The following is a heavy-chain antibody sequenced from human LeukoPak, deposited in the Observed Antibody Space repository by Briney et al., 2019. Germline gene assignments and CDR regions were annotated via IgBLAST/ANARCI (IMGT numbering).Heavy chain of an antibody. V-gene: IGHV3-30-3*01. J-gene: IGHJ4*02. Sequence: PGGSLRLSCAASGFTFSTYTMHWVRQAPGKGLEWMAVISFDGSSKYYAESVKGRFTISRDNSKNTLYLQMNSLRAEDTAVYHCARAQKSMIHQPRDGYNPGDYWGQGTLVTVSS. D-gene: IGHD5-24*01. CDR1: GFTFSTYT. CDR2: ISFDGSSK. CDR3: ARAQKSMIHQPRDGYNPGDY.